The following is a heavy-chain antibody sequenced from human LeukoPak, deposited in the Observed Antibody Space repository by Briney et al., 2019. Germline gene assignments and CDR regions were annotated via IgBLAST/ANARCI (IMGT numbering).Heavy chain of an antibody. CDR3: AKGTIVPAASDDAFDI. V-gene: IGHV3-23*01. J-gene: IGHJ3*02. CDR1: GFTFSSYA. D-gene: IGHD2-2*01. Sequence: PGGSLRLSCAASGFTFSSYAMSWARQAPGKGLEWVSAISGSGGSTYYADSVKGRFTISRDNSKNTLYLQMNSLRAEDTAVYYCAKGTIVPAASDDAFDIWGQGTMVTVSS. CDR2: ISGSGGST.